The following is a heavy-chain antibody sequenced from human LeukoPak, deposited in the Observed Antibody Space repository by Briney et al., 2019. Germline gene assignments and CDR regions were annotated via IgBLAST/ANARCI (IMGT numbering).Heavy chain of an antibody. J-gene: IGHJ4*02. V-gene: IGHV1-18*04. CDR2: ISAYNGNT. D-gene: IGHD3-22*01. CDR3: ARYSSGYYYFDY. CDR1: GYTFTGYY. Sequence: PGASVKVSCKASGYTFTGYYMHWVRQAPGQGLEWMGWISAYNGNTNYAQKLQGRITMTTDTSTSTAYMELRSLRSDDTAVYYCARYSSGYYYFDYWGQGTLVTVSS.